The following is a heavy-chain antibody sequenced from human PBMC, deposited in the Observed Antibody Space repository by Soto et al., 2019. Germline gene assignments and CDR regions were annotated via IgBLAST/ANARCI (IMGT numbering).Heavy chain of an antibody. CDR2: IYPGDSDT. V-gene: IGHV5-51*01. J-gene: IGHJ6*02. CDR3: STTSVSGKDDYRMDD. Sequence: GESLKISCKGSGYSFTSYWIGWVRQMPGKGLEWMGIIYPGDSDTRYSPSFQGQVTISADKSITTAYLQWSSLKASDTAMYYCSTTSVSGKDDYRMDDCGQGSPVT. CDR1: GYSFTSYW. D-gene: IGHD6-13*01.